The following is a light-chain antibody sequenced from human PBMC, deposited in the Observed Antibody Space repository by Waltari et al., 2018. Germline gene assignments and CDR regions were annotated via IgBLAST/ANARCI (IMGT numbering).Light chain of an antibody. Sequence: QSALTQPATVYGSPGQSFTISCTVSTSDVGNYNLVSWYPQHPAEAPTLIIYDVNKRPLGVSNRFSGSKSGNTASLTISGLQAADEADYYCCSYAGSSVSVFGGGTKVTVL. CDR3: CSYAGSSVSV. CDR2: DVN. CDR1: TSDVGNYNL. V-gene: IGLV2-23*02. J-gene: IGLJ3*02.